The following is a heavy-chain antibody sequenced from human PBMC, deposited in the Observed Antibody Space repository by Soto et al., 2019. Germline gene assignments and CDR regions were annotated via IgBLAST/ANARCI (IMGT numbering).Heavy chain of an antibody. J-gene: IGHJ6*03. CDR1: GGSFSGYY. Sequence: SETLSLTCAVYGGSFSGYYWSWIRQPPGKGLEWIGEINHSGSTNYNPSLKSQVTISVDTSKNQFSLKLSSVTAADTAVYYCASSDCSGGSCYYYYYMDVWGKGTTVTVSS. D-gene: IGHD2-15*01. CDR3: ASSDCSGGSCYYYYYMDV. V-gene: IGHV4-34*01. CDR2: INHSGST.